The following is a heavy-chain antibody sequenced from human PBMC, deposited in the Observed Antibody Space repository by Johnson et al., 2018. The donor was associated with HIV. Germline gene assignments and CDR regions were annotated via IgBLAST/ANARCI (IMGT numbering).Heavy chain of an antibody. CDR2: ISYDGSEK. V-gene: IGHV3-30*04. CDR3: ARGSRYTYDNDDAYLVHAFDF. J-gene: IGHJ3*01. CDR1: GFTFSSYA. D-gene: IGHD3-22*01. Sequence: QVQLVESGGGVVQPGRSLRLSCAASGFTFSSYAMHWVRQAPGKGLEWVAVISYDGSEKYFADSVKGRFTISRDSSKNTLYLQMNSLRAEDTAVYYCARGSRYTYDNDDAYLVHAFDFWGQGTMVTVSS.